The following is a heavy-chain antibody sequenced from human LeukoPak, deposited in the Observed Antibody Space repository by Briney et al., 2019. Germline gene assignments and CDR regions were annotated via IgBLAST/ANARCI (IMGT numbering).Heavy chain of an antibody. CDR3: AKVVLGYSYAPGFDY. V-gene: IGHV3-30*18. J-gene: IGHJ4*02. CDR2: ISYDGSNK. Sequence: GGSLRLSCAASGFTFSSYGMHWVRQAPGKGLEWVAVISYDGSNKYYAASVKGRFTISRDNSKNTLYLQMNSLRAEDTAVYYCAKVVLGYSYAPGFDYWGQGTLVTVSS. D-gene: IGHD5-18*01. CDR1: GFTFSSYG.